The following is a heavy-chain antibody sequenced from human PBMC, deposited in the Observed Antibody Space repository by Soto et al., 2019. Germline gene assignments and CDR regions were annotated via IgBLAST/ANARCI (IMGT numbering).Heavy chain of an antibody. J-gene: IGHJ4*02. Sequence: QVQLVQSGAEVKKPGSSVKVSCTTSGGTISSFGMNWVRQAPGQGLEWLGGIVPIDGSTNYAEKFQGRVTITAGATTSTFYMDRSSMTAEATAVYYAASSFTESRRCWVAFDFWGQGTPLTVSP. V-gene: IGHV1-69*01. CDR1: GGTISSFG. CDR3: ASSFTESRRCWVAFDF. D-gene: IGHD2-15*01. CDR2: IVPIDGST.